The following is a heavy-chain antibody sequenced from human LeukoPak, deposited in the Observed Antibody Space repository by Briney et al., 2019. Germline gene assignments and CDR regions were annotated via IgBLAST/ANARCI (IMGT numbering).Heavy chain of an antibody. D-gene: IGHD3-16*02. CDR1: GYTFTSYG. CDR2: TSAYNGNT. J-gene: IGHJ3*02. CDR3: AREGDYGWGGYRPDAFDI. V-gene: IGHV1-18*01. Sequence: ASVKVSCKASGYTFTSYGISWVRQAPGQGLEWMGWTSAYNGNTNYAQKLQGRVTITTDTSTSTAYMELRSLRSDDTAVYYCAREGDYGWGGYRPDAFDIWGQGTMVTVSS.